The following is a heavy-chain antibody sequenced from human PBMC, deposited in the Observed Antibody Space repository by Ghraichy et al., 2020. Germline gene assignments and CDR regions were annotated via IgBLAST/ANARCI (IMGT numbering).Heavy chain of an antibody. CDR1: GGTFSSYA. D-gene: IGHD3-22*01. Sequence: SVKVSCKASGGTFSSYAISWVRQAPGPGLEWMGGIIPIFGTANYAQKFQGRVTITADESTSTAYMELSSLRSEDTAVYYCARLELIVVSSPDWYFDLWGRFILVTVSS. CDR3: ARLELIVVSSPDWYFDL. CDR2: IIPIFGTA. J-gene: IGHJ2*01. V-gene: IGHV1-69*13.